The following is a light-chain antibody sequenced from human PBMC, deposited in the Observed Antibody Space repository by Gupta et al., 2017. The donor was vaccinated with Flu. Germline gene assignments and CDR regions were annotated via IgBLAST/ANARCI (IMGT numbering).Light chain of an antibody. CDR1: SSDIGAGHD. Sequence: QSLLTQPSSVSGPPAHRGTISCTGSSSDIGAGHDVHWYQLIPGSAPKLLIYGNRNRPSGVPDRFSVSKSGTSASLAITGLQAEDEADYYCQSYDIGLSGPYVLRTGTKVTVL. CDR3: QSYDIGLSGPYV. J-gene: IGLJ1*01. CDR2: GNR. V-gene: IGLV1-40*01.